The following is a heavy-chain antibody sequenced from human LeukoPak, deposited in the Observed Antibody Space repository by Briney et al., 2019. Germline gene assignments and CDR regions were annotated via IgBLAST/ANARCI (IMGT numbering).Heavy chain of an antibody. CDR2: ISSSSSYI. J-gene: IGHJ4*02. D-gene: IGHD6-13*01. Sequence: GGSLRLSCAASGFTFSSYSMNWVRQAPGKGLEWVSSISSSSSYIYYADSVKGRFTISRDNAKNSLYLQMNSLRAEDTAVYYCARGAYSSSWYVGLDDYWGQGTLVTVSS. V-gene: IGHV3-21*01. CDR3: ARGAYSSSWYVGLDDY. CDR1: GFTFSSYS.